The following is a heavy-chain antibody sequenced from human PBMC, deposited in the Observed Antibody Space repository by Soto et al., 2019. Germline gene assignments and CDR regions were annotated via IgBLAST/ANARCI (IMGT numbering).Heavy chain of an antibody. J-gene: IGHJ4*02. CDR2: INPNSGGT. D-gene: IGHD2-15*01. CDR3: ARVLDCSGGSCPFDY. V-gene: IGHV1-2*04. CDR1: GYTFTGYY. Sequence: QVQLVQSGAEVKKPGASVKVSCKASGYTFTGYYMHWVRQAPGQGLEWMGWINPNSGGTNYAQKCQGWVTMTRDTSISTAYMELSRLRSDDTAVYYCARVLDCSGGSCPFDYWGQGTLVTVSS.